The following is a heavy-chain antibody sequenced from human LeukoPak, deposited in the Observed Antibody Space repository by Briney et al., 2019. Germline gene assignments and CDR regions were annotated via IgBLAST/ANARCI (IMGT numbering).Heavy chain of an antibody. J-gene: IGHJ4*02. V-gene: IGHV3-23*01. CDR2: INGGGDTT. CDR3: AKALDTYGYMRFDY. CDR1: GFTFVSYA. D-gene: IGHD5-24*01. Sequence: GGSLRLSCATSGFTFVSYAMTWVRQAPGKGLEWVSAINGGGDTTYYADSVKGRFTVSRDRSTNTLFLQMSNLRAEDSGMYYCAKALDTYGYMRFDYWGQGTLVTVSS.